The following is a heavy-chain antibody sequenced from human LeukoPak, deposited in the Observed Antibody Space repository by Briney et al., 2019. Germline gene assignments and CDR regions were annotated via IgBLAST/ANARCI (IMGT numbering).Heavy chain of an antibody. V-gene: IGHV1-8*01. CDR1: GYTFTTYD. CDR2: MNPITGNT. Sequence: ASVKVSCKASGYTFTTYDINWVRQAAGQGLEWMGWMNPITGNTGYAQKFQGRVTMTRKTSISTAYMELNSLRSEDTAVYYCATMGSRLPILDWGQGTLVTVSS. J-gene: IGHJ4*02. D-gene: IGHD2-8*01. CDR3: ATMGSRLPILD.